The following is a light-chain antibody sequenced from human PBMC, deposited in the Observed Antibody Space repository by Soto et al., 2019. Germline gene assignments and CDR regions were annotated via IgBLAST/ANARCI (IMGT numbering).Light chain of an antibody. J-gene: IGLJ3*02. CDR3: SSYTSSNTLV. Sequence: QSVLTQPASVSGSPGQSITISCTGTNSDVGGYNYVSWYQQHPGKAPKLMIYEVSNRPSGISNRFSGSKSGNTASLTFSGLQAEDDADYYCSSYTSSNTLVFGGGTKLTVL. V-gene: IGLV2-14*01. CDR1: NSDVGGYNY. CDR2: EVS.